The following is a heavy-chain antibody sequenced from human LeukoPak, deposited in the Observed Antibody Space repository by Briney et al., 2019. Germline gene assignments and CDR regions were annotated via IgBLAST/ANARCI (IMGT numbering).Heavy chain of an antibody. D-gene: IGHD5-24*01. V-gene: IGHV4-59*01. Sequence: SETLSLTCTVSGGSISSYYWSWIRQPPGKGLELIGYIYYSGSTNYNPSLKSRVTISVDTSKNQFSMKLKSVTAADTAVYFCARGRWLPNAFDIWGQGTMVTVFS. J-gene: IGHJ3*02. CDR1: GGSISSYY. CDR2: IYYSGST. CDR3: ARGRWLPNAFDI.